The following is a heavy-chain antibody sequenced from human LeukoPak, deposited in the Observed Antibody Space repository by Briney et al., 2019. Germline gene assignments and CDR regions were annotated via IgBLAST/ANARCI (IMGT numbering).Heavy chain of an antibody. CDR3: ARDPDASEQQLAPADY. V-gene: IGHV3-74*01. Sequence: GGSLRLSCAASGFTFSSYWMHWVRQAPGKGLVWVSRINSDGSSTSYADSVKGRFTISRDNAKNTLYLQMNSLRAEDTAVYYCARDPDASEQQLAPADYWGQGTLVTVSS. D-gene: IGHD6-13*01. CDR1: GFTFSSYW. CDR2: INSDGSST. J-gene: IGHJ4*02.